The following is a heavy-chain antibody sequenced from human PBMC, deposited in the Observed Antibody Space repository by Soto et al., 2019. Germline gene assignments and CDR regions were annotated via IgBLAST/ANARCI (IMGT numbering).Heavy chain of an antibody. Sequence: GGSLRLSCAASGFSFSDYYMTWIRQAPGQGLEWVSYISSSGSTIYYADSVKGRFTISRDNAKNSLYLQMNSLRAEDTAVYYCARDPREYYFDYWGQGTLVTVSS. CDR2: ISSSGSTI. V-gene: IGHV3-11*01. CDR3: ARDPREYYFDY. CDR1: GFSFSDYY. J-gene: IGHJ4*02.